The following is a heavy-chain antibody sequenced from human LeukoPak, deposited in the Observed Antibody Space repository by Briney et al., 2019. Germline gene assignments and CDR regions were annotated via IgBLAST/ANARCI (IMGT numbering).Heavy chain of an antibody. CDR1: GFTFSSYS. Sequence: PGGSLRLSCAASGFTFSSYSMNWVRQAPGKGLEWVSSISSSSSYIYYADSVKGRFTISRDNAKNSLYLQMNSLRAEDTAVYYCARVMVCSSTSCPRGLDYWGQGTLVTVSS. CDR3: ARVMVCSSTSCPRGLDY. V-gene: IGHV3-21*01. D-gene: IGHD2-2*01. J-gene: IGHJ4*02. CDR2: ISSSSSYI.